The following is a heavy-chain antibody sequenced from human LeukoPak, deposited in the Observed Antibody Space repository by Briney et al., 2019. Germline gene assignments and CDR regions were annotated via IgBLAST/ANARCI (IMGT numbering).Heavy chain of an antibody. CDR1: GGSISSYY. CDR3: ARGDGGYDYPHP. CDR2: IYYSGST. V-gene: IGHV4-59*01. Sequence: PSETLSLTCTVSGGSISSYYWSWIRQPPGKGLEWIGYIYYSGSTYYNPSLKSRATLSVDTSKNQFSLELSSVTAADTAVYYCARGDGGYDYPHPWGQGTLVTVSS. D-gene: IGHD5-12*01. J-gene: IGHJ5*02.